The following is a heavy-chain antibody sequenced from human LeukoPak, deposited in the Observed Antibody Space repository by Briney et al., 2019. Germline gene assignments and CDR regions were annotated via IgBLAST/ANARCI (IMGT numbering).Heavy chain of an antibody. V-gene: IGHV3-53*01. Sequence: PGGSLRLSCAASGFTVSSNYMSWVRQAPGKGLEWVSVIYSGGSTYYADSVKGRFTISRDNSKNTLYLQMNRLRAEDTAVYYCARSHPYSYGSDWLNYWGQGTLVTVSS. CDR2: IYSGGST. J-gene: IGHJ4*02. CDR1: GFTVSSNY. D-gene: IGHD5-18*01. CDR3: ARSHPYSYGSDWLNY.